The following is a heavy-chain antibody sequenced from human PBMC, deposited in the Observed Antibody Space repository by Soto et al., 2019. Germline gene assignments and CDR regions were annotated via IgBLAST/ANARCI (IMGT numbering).Heavy chain of an antibody. CDR2: IWYDGSNK. CDR1: GFTFSSYG. D-gene: IGHD3-22*01. CDR3: ARDYYMSGVITTNFVDY. V-gene: IGHV3-33*01. Sequence: GGSLRLSCAASGFTFSSYGMHWVRQAPGKGLEWVAVIWYDGSNKYYADSVKGRFTISRDNSKNTLYLQMNSLRAEDTAVYYCARDYYMSGVITTNFVDYWGQGTLVTVSS. J-gene: IGHJ4*02.